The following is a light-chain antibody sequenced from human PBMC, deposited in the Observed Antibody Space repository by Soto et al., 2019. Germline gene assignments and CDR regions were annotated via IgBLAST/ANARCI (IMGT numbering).Light chain of an antibody. J-gene: IGKJ4*01. Sequence: EIVLTQSPATLSLSPGERATLSCRASQSVSSSLAWYQQKPGQAPRLLIYAASNRATGIPTRFSGSGSGTDFTLTISSLEPEDFGVYYCQQRSDWPPSLTFGGGTKVEI. CDR2: AAS. V-gene: IGKV3-11*01. CDR1: QSVSSS. CDR3: QQRSDWPPSLT.